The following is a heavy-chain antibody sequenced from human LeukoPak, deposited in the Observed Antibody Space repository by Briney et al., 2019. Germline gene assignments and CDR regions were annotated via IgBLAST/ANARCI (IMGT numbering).Heavy chain of an antibody. Sequence: SETLSHTCTVSGGSISNSSYYWGWIRQPPGKGLEWIGSIYYSGSTYYNPSLKSRVTISVDTSKNQFSLKLSSVTAADTAVYFCAREDGSWSPYYYYMDVWGQGTTVTVSS. CDR2: IYYSGST. D-gene: IGHD6-13*01. CDR3: AREDGSWSPYYYYMDV. V-gene: IGHV4-39*02. CDR1: GGSISNSSYY. J-gene: IGHJ6*03.